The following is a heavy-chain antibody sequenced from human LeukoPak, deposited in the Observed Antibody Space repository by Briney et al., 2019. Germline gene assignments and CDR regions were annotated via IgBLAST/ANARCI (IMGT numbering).Heavy chain of an antibody. J-gene: IGHJ4*02. CDR1: GFTFSSYS. CDR3: ARRGYYYDSSGYYLGGFDY. CDR2: ISSSSSYI. D-gene: IGHD3-22*01. V-gene: IGHV3-21*01. Sequence: GGSLRLSCAASGFTFSSYSMNWVRQAPGKGLEWVSSISSSSSYIYYADSVKGRFTISRDNAKNSLYLQMNSLRAEDTAVYYCARRGYYYDSSGYYLGGFDYWGQGTLVTVSS.